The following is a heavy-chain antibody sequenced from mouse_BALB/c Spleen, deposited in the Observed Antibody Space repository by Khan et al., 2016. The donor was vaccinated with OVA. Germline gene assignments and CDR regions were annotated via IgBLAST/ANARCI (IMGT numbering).Heavy chain of an antibody. V-gene: IGHV1-85*01. CDR3: AGGYYGSTLYYLSY. Sequence: QVQLQQAGAELVKPGASVKLSCKASGYTFTSYDINWVRQRPEQGLEWIGWIFPGDGSSKYNEEFKGKATLTTDKSSSTAYMQLSRLTSDDSAVYVCAGGYYGSTLYYLSYWGQGTTLTVSS. J-gene: IGHJ2*01. D-gene: IGHD1-1*01. CDR1: GYTFTSYD. CDR2: IFPGDGSS.